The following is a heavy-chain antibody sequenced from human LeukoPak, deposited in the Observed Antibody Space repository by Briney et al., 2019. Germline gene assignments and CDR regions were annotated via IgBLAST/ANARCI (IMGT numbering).Heavy chain of an antibody. CDR1: GFTFSSYS. V-gene: IGHV3-21*01. CDR2: VSSSSSYI. J-gene: IGHJ4*02. Sequence: GGSLRLSCAASGFTFSSYSMTWVRQAPGKGLEWVSSVSSSSSYIYYADSVKGRFTISRDNAKNSLYLQMNSLRAEDTAVYYCAGQGYCSGGSCYRVDYWGQGTLVTVSS. CDR3: AGQGYCSGGSCYRVDY. D-gene: IGHD2-15*01.